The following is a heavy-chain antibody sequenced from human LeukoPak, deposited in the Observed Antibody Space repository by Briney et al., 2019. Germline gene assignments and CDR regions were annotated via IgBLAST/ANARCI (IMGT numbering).Heavy chain of an antibody. CDR2: INGDGDII. J-gene: IGHJ4*02. CDR3: ATRYCSSITCSNRDS. D-gene: IGHD2-2*01. V-gene: IGHV3-23*01. CDR1: GLTFRIYG. Sequence: PGGSLRLSCAASGLTFRIYGMSWVRQAPGKGLEWVSTINGDGDIIFYADSVKGRFTISRDNSKNTLYLQMNSLRAEDTAVYYCATRYCSSITCSNRDSWGQGTLVTVSS.